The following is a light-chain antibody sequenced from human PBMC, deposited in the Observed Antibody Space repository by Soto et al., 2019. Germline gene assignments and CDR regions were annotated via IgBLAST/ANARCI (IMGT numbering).Light chain of an antibody. Sequence: QSALTQPASVSGSPGQSITISCTGTSSDVGAYNYVSWYQQHPGKAPKLLIYDVSNRPSGVSNRFSGSKSGNTASLTISGLQAEDESDYYYSSYTSSSTLVFGTGTKVNVL. CDR3: SSYTSSSTLV. CDR1: SSDVGAYNY. V-gene: IGLV2-14*01. J-gene: IGLJ1*01. CDR2: DVS.